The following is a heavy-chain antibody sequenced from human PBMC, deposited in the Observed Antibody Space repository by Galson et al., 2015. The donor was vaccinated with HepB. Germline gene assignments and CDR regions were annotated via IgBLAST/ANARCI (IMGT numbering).Heavy chain of an antibody. J-gene: IGHJ6*02. D-gene: IGHD6-19*01. Sequence: SLRLSCAASGFTFSSYAMSWVRQAPGKGLEWVSAISGSGGSTYYADSVKGRFTISRDNSKNTLYLQMNSLRAEDTAVYYCAKGNSGLPNYGMDVWGQGTTVTVSS. CDR3: AKGNSGLPNYGMDV. V-gene: IGHV3-23*01. CDR2: ISGSGGST. CDR1: GFTFSSYA.